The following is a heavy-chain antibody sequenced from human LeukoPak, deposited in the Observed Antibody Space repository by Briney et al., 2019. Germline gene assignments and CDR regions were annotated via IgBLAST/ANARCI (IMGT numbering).Heavy chain of an antibody. D-gene: IGHD2-21*02. CDR3: ARSVVTRFWGPYIETYYFDY. V-gene: IGHV1-69*13. CDR1: GGTFSSYA. CDR2: IIPIFGTA. Sequence: GASVKVSCKASGGTFSSYAISWVGQAPGQGLEWMGGIIPIFGTANYAQKFQGRVTITADESTSTAYMELSSLRSDDTAVYYCARSVVTRFWGPYIETYYFDYWGQGTLVTVSS. J-gene: IGHJ4*02.